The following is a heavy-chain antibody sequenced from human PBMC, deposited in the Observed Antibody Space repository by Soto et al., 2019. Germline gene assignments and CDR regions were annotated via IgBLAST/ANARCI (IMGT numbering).Heavy chain of an antibody. CDR3: ARGGYCSGGSCHEKQVSGFDY. CDR2: IYYSGST. Sequence: SETLSLTWTVSGGSISSSSYYWGWIRQPPGKGLEWIGSIYYSGSTYYNPSLKSRVTISVDTSKNQFSLKLSSVTAADTAVYYCARGGYCSGGSCHEKQVSGFDYWGQGTLVTVSS. D-gene: IGHD2-15*01. J-gene: IGHJ4*02. CDR1: GGSISSSSYY. V-gene: IGHV4-39*01.